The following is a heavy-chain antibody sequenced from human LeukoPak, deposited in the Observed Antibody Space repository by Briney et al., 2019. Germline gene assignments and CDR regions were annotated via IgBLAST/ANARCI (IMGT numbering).Heavy chain of an antibody. J-gene: IGHJ4*02. CDR3: VRERSGWLFDY. D-gene: IGHD6-19*01. Sequence: PGGSLRLSCAASGFTFSDYNMRWIRQAPGKGLEWVSSISRSGSTKYYADSAKGRFTISRDNAKNTQYLQMNSLRAEDTAVYYCVRERSGWLFDYWGQGTLVTVSS. CDR1: GFTFSDYN. V-gene: IGHV3-11*04. CDR2: ISRSGSTK.